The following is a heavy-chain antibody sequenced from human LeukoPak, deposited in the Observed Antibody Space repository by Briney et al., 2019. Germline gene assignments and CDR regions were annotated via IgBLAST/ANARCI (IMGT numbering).Heavy chain of an antibody. Sequence: GGSLRLSCAASGFTFSSYSMNWVRQAPGKGLEWVSSISSSSSYIYYADSVKGRFTISRDNAKNSLYLQMNSLRAEDTAVYYCARARYYGDYVEENWFDPWGQGTLVTVSS. V-gene: IGHV3-21*01. CDR1: GFTFSSYS. J-gene: IGHJ5*02. D-gene: IGHD4-17*01. CDR2: ISSSSSYI. CDR3: ARARYYGDYVEENWFDP.